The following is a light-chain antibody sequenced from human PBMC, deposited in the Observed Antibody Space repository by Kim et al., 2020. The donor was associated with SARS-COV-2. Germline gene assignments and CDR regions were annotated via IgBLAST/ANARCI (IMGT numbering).Light chain of an antibody. J-gene: IGLJ2*01. V-gene: IGLV1-44*01. Sequence: GQRVTFPCSGSSCNIGSNSVNWYQQFPGMAPKRLIYTNNQRFSGVPARFSASKSGTLASLAIIGLQSDDEAVYYCAAWDDSLNGPVFGGGTQLTVL. CDR1: SCNIGSNS. CDR2: TNN. CDR3: AAWDDSLNGPV.